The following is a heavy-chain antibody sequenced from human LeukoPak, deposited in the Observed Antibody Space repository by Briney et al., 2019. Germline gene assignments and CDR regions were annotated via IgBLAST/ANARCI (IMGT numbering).Heavy chain of an antibody. Sequence: GGSLRLSCAASGFTFSSYWMHWVRQAPGKGLVWVSRINNDGTSTYYADSVKGRFTISRDNAKNTLYLQMNSLRAEDTAMYYCARAVYYSNYLGYWGQGTLVTVSS. D-gene: IGHD3-10*01. CDR2: INNDGTST. CDR1: GFTFSSYW. V-gene: IGHV3-74*01. J-gene: IGHJ4*01. CDR3: ARAVYYSNYLGY.